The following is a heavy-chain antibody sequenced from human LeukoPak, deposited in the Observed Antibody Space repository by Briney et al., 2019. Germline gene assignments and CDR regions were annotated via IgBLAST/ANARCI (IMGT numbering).Heavy chain of an antibody. Sequence: PGRSLRPSCAASGFTFSNFAMMWVRQPPGTGLQWVSTITGYGATFYADSVRGRFTIFRDTSMTTRFLQMNSLGAEDTAVYYCAKGAAAGKVDWFDAWAREPWSPSPQ. CDR1: GFTFSNFA. CDR2: ITGYGAT. J-gene: IGHJ5*02. CDR3: AKGAAAGKVDWFDA. D-gene: IGHD6-13*01. V-gene: IGHV3-23*01.